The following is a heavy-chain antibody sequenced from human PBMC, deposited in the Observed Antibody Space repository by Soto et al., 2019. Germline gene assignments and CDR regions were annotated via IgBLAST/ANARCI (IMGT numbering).Heavy chain of an antibody. V-gene: IGHV3-9*01. CDR2: ISWNSGSI. D-gene: IGHD5-12*01. CDR1: GVTFDDYA. CDR3: AKDMGYDLSPLGYFDY. J-gene: IGHJ4*02. Sequence: QPGESLRLSWAASGVTFDDYAMHWVRQAPGEGLEWVSGISWNSGSIGYADSVKGRFTISRNNAKTSLYLQMNSLRSEDTALYYCAKDMGYDLSPLGYFDYWGQGTLVTVSS.